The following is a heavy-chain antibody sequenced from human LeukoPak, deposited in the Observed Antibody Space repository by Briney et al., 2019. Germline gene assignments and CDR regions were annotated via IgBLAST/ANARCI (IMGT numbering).Heavy chain of an antibody. V-gene: IGHV1-46*01. Sequence: ASVKVSCKASGYTFTSYYMHWVRQAPGQGLEWMGIINPSGGSTSYAQKFQGRVTMTRDMSTSTVYMELSSLRSEDTAVYYCARDLYYDSSGYYSPLGYWGQGTLVTVSS. CDR1: GYTFTSYY. D-gene: IGHD3-22*01. CDR2: INPSGGST. J-gene: IGHJ4*02. CDR3: ARDLYYDSSGYYSPLGY.